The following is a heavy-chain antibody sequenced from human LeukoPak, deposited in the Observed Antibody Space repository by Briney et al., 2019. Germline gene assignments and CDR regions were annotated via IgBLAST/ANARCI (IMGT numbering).Heavy chain of an antibody. D-gene: IGHD1-26*01. J-gene: IGHJ4*02. V-gene: IGHV3-7*01. CDR2: IKQDGSEK. CDR3: AKDLSSSGSYSSVDY. Sequence: GGSLRLSCAAPGFTFSRYWMTWVRQAPGKGLEWVANIKQDGSEKYYVDSVKGRFTISRDNSKNALYLQMNSLRAEDTAVYYCAKDLSSSGSYSSVDYWGQGTLVTVSS. CDR1: GFTFSRYW.